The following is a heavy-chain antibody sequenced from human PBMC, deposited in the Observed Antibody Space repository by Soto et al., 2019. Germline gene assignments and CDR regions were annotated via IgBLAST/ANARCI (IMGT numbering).Heavy chain of an antibody. Sequence: GSLRLSCAASGXTFSIYSMSWVRQAPGKGLEWVSSISGSGGSTYYADSVKGRFTISRDNSKNTLYTKMNSLRAADTAVYYCARSPLVGALHWGQGTLVTVSS. D-gene: IGHD1-26*01. CDR1: GXTFSIYS. CDR3: ARSPLVGALH. J-gene: IGHJ4*02. CDR2: ISGSGGST. V-gene: IGHV3-23*01.